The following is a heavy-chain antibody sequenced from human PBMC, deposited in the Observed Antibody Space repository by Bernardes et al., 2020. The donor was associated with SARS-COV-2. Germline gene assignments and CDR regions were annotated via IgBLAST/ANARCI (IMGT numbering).Heavy chain of an antibody. D-gene: IGHD2-15*01. V-gene: IGHV3-74*01. Sequence: GGSLRLSCAASGFSVSAYWMHWVRQAPGEGLLWVARINEDGRVINYADSVRGRFTIYRDIADNKLYLQMKSLRADDTAVYYCARDFGGNFDYWGQGTLVNVS. CDR3: ARDFGGNFDY. CDR1: GFSVSAYW. J-gene: IGHJ4*02. CDR2: INEDGRVI.